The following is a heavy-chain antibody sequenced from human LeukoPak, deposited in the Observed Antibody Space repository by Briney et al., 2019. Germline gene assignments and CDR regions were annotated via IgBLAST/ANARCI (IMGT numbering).Heavy chain of an antibody. CDR1: GFTFSDYA. CDR2: FKTKYHQV. Sequence: GGSLRLSCVASGFTFSDYAMNWVRQAPGKGLEWVSTFKTKYHQVYYAESVRGRFTISRDNAKNSLYLQLNSLRDEDTAVYYCAREGPVVRGSEVDYWGQGTLVTVSS. D-gene: IGHD4-23*01. CDR3: AREGPVVRGSEVDY. J-gene: IGHJ4*02. V-gene: IGHV3-21*01.